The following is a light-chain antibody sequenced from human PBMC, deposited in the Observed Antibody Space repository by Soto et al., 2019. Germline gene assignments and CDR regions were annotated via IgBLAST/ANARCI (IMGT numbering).Light chain of an antibody. J-gene: IGLJ2*01. V-gene: IGLV3-1*01. CDR1: KLGDKY. Sequence: ELTQPPSVSVSPGQTASITCSGDKLGDKYACWYQQKPGQSPVLVIYEDNKRPSGIPERFSGSNSGNTATLTISGTQAMDEADYYCQAWDSSTVVFGGGTKVTVL. CDR2: EDN. CDR3: QAWDSSTVV.